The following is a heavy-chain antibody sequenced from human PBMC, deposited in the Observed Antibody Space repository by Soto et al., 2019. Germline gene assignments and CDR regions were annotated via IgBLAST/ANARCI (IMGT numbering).Heavy chain of an antibody. D-gene: IGHD6-13*01. CDR1: GYTFTSYG. J-gene: IGHJ4*02. CDR3: ATPIAAVVVDY. Sequence: ASVKVSCKASGYTFTSYGISWVRQAPGQGLEWMGWISAYNGNTNYAQKLQGRVTMTTDTSTSTAYMELRSLRAEDTAVYYCATPIAAVVVDYWGQGTLVTVSS. CDR2: ISAYNGNT. V-gene: IGHV1-18*01.